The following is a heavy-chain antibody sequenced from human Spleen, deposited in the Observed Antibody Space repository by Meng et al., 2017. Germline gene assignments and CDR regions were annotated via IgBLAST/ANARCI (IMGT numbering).Heavy chain of an antibody. CDR2: IYYSGTT. CDR1: GGSITSSSNY. V-gene: IGHV4-39*07. Sequence: GSLRLSCTVSGGSITSSSNYWGWIRQPPGKGLEWIGTIYYSGTTFYNPSLKSRVTISLDTSKNQFSLKLNSVTAADTAVYYCARIDYGDYEPFDYWGQGTLVTVSS. D-gene: IGHD4-17*01. J-gene: IGHJ4*02. CDR3: ARIDYGDYEPFDY.